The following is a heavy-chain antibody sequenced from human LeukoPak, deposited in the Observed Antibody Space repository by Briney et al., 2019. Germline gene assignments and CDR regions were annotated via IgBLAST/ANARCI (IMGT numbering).Heavy chain of an antibody. CDR3: ARAKPKNMVRGLIMRRESRYYFDY. V-gene: IGHV3-30*02. CDR2: IRYDGSDK. J-gene: IGHJ4*02. CDR1: GFTFRSFA. Sequence: GGSLRLSCAAAGFTFRSFAMSWVRQAPGKGLEWVSFIRYDGSDKYYADSVRGRFTTSRDNSKNTLYLQMNSLRAEDTAVYYCARAKPKNMVRGLIMRRESRYYFDYWGQGTLVTVSS. D-gene: IGHD3-10*01.